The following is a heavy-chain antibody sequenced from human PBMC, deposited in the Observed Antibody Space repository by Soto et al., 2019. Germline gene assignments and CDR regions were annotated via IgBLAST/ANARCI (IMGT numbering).Heavy chain of an antibody. D-gene: IGHD4-4*01. CDR1: GGSISSGGYY. CDR2: IYYSGST. CDR3: ARGKYSNKHFDY. V-gene: IGHV4-31*03. Sequence: SETLSLTCTVSGGSISSGGYYWSWIRQHPGKGLEWIGYIYYSGSTYYNPSLKSRVTISVDTSKNQFSLKLSSVTAADTAVYYCARGKYSNKHFDYWGQGTLVTVS. J-gene: IGHJ4*02.